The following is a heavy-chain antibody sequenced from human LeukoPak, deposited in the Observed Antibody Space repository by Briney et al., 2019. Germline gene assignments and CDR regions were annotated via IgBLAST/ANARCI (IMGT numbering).Heavy chain of an antibody. J-gene: IGHJ4*02. CDR1: GYTFTSYG. CDR2: ISAYKGST. V-gene: IGHV1-18*01. CDR3: ARDLENSSGWDLDY. Sequence: ASVKVSCKASGYTFTSYGISWVRQAPGQGLEWMGWISAYKGSTNYAQKLQGRVTMTTDTSTSTAYMELRSLRSDDSAVYYCARDLENSSGWDLDYWGQGTLVTVSS. D-gene: IGHD6-19*01.